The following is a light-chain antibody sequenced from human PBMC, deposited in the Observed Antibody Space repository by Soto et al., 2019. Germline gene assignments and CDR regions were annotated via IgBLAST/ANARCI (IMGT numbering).Light chain of an antibody. V-gene: IGKV1-5*03. CDR1: QSISTW. J-gene: IGKJ1*01. CDR3: QQYKSYWT. Sequence: DIQTTQSPSTLSASVGDRVTITCRASQSISTWLAWYQQKPGKAPKLLIYKTSTLESGVPSRFSGSGSGTEFTLTISSLQPDDFATYYCQQYKSYWTFGPGTKVDI. CDR2: KTS.